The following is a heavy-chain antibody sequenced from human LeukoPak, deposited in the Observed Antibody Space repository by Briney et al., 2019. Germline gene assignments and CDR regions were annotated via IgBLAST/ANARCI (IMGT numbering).Heavy chain of an antibody. D-gene: IGHD2-8*01. CDR1: GYSISSGYY. CDR2: IYYSGST. CDR3: AREGYCTNGVCYRPNWFDP. V-gene: IGHV4-38-2*02. J-gene: IGHJ5*02. Sequence: SETLSLTCTVSGYSISSGYYWGWIRQPPGKGLEWIGSIYYSGSTYYNPSLKSRVTISVDTSKNQFSLKLSSVTAADTAVYYCAREGYCTNGVCYRPNWFDPWGQGTLVTVSS.